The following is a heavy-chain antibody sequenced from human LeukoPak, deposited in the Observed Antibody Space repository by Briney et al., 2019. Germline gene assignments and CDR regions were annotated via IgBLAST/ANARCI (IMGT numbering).Heavy chain of an antibody. Sequence: GESLKISCRGSGYSFKNYWIAWVRQMLGKGLEWMGIIYPGDSNTRYNPSFQGQVTISADKSISTAYLQWSSLKASDTAEYYCARQGFVASYGVDVWGQGTTVTVSS. CDR1: GYSFKNYW. V-gene: IGHV5-51*01. CDR2: IYPGDSNT. J-gene: IGHJ6*02. CDR3: ARQGFVASYGVDV.